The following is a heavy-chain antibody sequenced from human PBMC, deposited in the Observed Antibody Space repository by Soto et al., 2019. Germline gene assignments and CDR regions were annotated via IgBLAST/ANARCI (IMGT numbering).Heavy chain of an antibody. V-gene: IGHV1-3*01. Sequence: ASVKVSCNASGYTFTSYAMHWVRQAPGQRLEWMGWINAGNGNTKYSQKFQGRVTITRDTSASTAYMELSSLRSEDTAVYYCARGPTMVRGVIMILVYWGQGTLVTVSS. J-gene: IGHJ4*02. CDR1: GYTFTSYA. D-gene: IGHD3-10*01. CDR3: ARGPTMVRGVIMILVY. CDR2: INAGNGNT.